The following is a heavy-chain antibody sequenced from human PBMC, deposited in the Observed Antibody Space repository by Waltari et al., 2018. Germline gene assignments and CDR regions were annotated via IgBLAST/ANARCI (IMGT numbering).Heavy chain of an antibody. CDR3: ARVTGTHRDY. J-gene: IGHJ4*02. Sequence: EVQLVESGGGLVKPGESLRLSCAASGFIFSSYTMNWVRQAPGKGLEWVSSITSSSDYIFYADSVKGRFTISRDNARNSLYLQMNSLRAEDTAVYYCARVTGTHRDYWGLGTLVTVSS. CDR1: GFIFSSYT. CDR2: ITSSSDYI. D-gene: IGHD2-8*02. V-gene: IGHV3-21*02.